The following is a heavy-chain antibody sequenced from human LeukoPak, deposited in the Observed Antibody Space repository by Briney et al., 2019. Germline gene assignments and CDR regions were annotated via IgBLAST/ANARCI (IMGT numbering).Heavy chain of an antibody. CDR1: GFTFSDYY. V-gene: IGHV3-11*06. CDR3: ARVNPISSGFYAY. J-gene: IGHJ4*02. Sequence: GGSLRLSCAASGFTFSDYYMSWVRQAPGKGLEWVSYISGSSHSNYADSVKGRFTISRDNAKNSLFLQMSSLRADDTAIYYCARVNPISSGFYAYWGQGTLVTVSS. CDR2: ISGSSHS. D-gene: IGHD3-22*01.